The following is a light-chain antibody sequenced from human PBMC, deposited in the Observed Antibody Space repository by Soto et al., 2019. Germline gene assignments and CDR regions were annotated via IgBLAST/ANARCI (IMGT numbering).Light chain of an antibody. CDR2: AAS. CDR1: HSISSW. CDR3: QQAIGLPFN. Sequence: DIQMTQSPSSVSASVGDRVTITCRASHSISSWLAWYQQKPGKAPNLLIYAASSLQSGVPSRFSCSGSGTDFTLTIPGLQPEDFATYFCQQAIGLPFNFVPGTKVDSK. V-gene: IGKV1-12*01. J-gene: IGKJ3*01.